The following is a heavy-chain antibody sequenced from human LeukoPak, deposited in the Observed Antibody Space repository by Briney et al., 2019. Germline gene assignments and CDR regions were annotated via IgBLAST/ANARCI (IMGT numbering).Heavy chain of an antibody. J-gene: IGHJ3*02. CDR1: GGSISRYY. V-gene: IGHV4-59*08. CDR2: IYYDGST. Sequence: SETLSLTCTVSGGSISRYYWSWIRQPPGKGLEWIGYIYYDGSTNYNPSLKSRVTISLDTSKNQFSLKLSSVTAADTAVYYCARPGVGSGRYGAFDIWGQGTMVTVYS. D-gene: IGHD5-18*01. CDR3: ARPGVGSGRYGAFDI.